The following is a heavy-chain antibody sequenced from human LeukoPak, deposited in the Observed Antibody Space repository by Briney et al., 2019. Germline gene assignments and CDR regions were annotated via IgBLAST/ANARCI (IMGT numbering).Heavy chain of an antibody. CDR3: ARSYSSGWYYFDY. CDR1: GGSISSYY. J-gene: IGHJ4*02. D-gene: IGHD6-19*01. CDR2: IYYSGST. V-gene: IGHV4-59*01. Sequence: SETLSLTCTVSGGSISSYYWSWIRQPPGKGLEWIGYIYYSGSTNYNPSLKSRVTISVDTSKNQFSLKLSSVTAADTAVYYCARSYSSGWYYFDYWGQGTLVAVSS.